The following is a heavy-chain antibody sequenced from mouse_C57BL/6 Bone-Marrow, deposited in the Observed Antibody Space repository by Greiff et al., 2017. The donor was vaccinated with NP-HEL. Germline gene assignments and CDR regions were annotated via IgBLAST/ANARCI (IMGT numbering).Heavy chain of an antibody. CDR2: IYPGSGST. CDR1: GYTFTSYW. CDR3: ASEGSYGRYAIDY. J-gene: IGHJ4*01. Sequence: QVQLQQPGAELVKPGASVKMSCKASGYTFTSYWITWVKQRPGQGLEWIGDIYPGSGSTNYNEKFKSKATLTVDTSSSTAYMQLSSLTSEDSAVYYCASEGSYGRYAIDYWGQGTSVTVSS. V-gene: IGHV1-55*01. D-gene: IGHD1-1*01.